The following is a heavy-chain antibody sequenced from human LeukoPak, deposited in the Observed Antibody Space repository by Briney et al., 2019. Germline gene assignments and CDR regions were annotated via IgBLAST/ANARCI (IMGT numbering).Heavy chain of an antibody. CDR1: GFTFSSYE. J-gene: IGHJ4*02. CDR2: ISSSSSTI. CDR3: ARVHSSGWYFAF. D-gene: IGHD6-19*01. V-gene: IGHV3-48*02. Sequence: GGSLRLSCAASGFTFSSYEMNWVRQAPGRGLEWVSYISSSSSTIYYADSVKGRFTISRDNAKNSLYLQVNSLRDEDTAVYYCARVHSSGWYFAFWGQGALVTVSS.